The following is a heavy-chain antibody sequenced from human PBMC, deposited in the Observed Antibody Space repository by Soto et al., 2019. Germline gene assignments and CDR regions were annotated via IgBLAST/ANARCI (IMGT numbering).Heavy chain of an antibody. CDR1: GFTISSYA. J-gene: IGHJ4*02. CDR2: ISGSGGST. V-gene: IGHV3-23*01. D-gene: IGHD2-15*01. CDR3: AKDRVVVVAYTNFDY. Sequence: GSLRLSCAASGFTISSYAMSWVRQAPGKGLEWVSAISGSGGSTYYADSVKGRFTISRDNSKNTLYLQMNSLRAEDTAVYYCAKDRVVVVAYTNFDYWGQGALVTVSS.